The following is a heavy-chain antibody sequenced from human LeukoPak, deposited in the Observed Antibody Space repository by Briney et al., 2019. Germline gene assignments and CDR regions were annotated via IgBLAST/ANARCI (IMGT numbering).Heavy chain of an antibody. D-gene: IGHD5-12*01. CDR1: GFTFDDYG. Sequence: GGSLRLSCAASGFTFDDYGMTWVRQAPGKGLEWGSYISSSGSTMYYADSVKGRFTISRDNAKNSLYLQMNSLRAEDTAVYYCASVATIDYWGQGTLVTVSS. J-gene: IGHJ4*02. CDR2: ISSSGSTM. CDR3: ASVATIDY. V-gene: IGHV3-11*04.